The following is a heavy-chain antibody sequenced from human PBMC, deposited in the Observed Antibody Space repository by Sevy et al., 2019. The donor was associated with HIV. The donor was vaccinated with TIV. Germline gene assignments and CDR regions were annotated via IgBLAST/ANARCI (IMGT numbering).Heavy chain of an antibody. Sequence: GGSLRLSCAASGFTFSSYAMHSVRQAPGKWLEWVAVISYDGSNKYYAYSVKGRFTISRDNSKNTLYLQMNSLRAEDTAVYYCARDRAWESGAFDIWGQGTMVTVSS. CDR1: GFTFSSYA. V-gene: IGHV3-30-3*01. J-gene: IGHJ3*02. CDR3: ARDRAWESGAFDI. D-gene: IGHD1-26*01. CDR2: ISYDGSNK.